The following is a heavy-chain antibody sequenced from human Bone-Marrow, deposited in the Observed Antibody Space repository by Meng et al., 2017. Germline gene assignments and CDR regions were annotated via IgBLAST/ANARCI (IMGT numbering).Heavy chain of an antibody. CDR1: GGTFSSYA. Sequence: VQLVKFGDEGKSPGSAVKVSCKASGGTFSSYAISWVRQAPGQGLEWMGGIIPIFGTANYAQKFQGRVTITADESTSTAYMELSSLRSEDTAVYYCARGVKGFGELLGWYFDLWGRGTLVTVSS. J-gene: IGHJ2*01. CDR3: ARGVKGFGELLGWYFDL. D-gene: IGHD3-10*01. V-gene: IGHV1-69*01. CDR2: IIPIFGTA.